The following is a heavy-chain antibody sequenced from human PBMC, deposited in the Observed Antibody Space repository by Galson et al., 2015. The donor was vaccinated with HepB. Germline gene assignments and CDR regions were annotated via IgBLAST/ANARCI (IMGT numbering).Heavy chain of an antibody. CDR3: VKDSSSWYYLDS. D-gene: IGHD6-13*01. Sequence: SLRLSCAASGFTFSSYAMHWVRQAPGKGLEYVSAISSNGANTYYVDSVKGRFTISRDNSKNTLSLQMSSLRAEDTALYYCVKDSSSWYYLDSWGQGSLVTVSS. V-gene: IGHV3-64D*06. J-gene: IGHJ4*02. CDR2: ISSNGANT. CDR1: GFTFSSYA.